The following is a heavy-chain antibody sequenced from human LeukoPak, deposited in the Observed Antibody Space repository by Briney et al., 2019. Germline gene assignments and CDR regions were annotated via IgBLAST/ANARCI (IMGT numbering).Heavy chain of an antibody. CDR2: INPNSGGT. CDR1: GYTFTGYY. J-gene: IGHJ4*02. Sequence: ASVKVSCKASGYTFTGYYMHWVRQAPGQGLEWMGRINPNSGGTNYAQKFQGRVTMTRDTSISTAYMELSRLRSDDTAVYYCARALSYYGSRRYDFDYWGQGTLVTVSS. CDR3: ARALSYYGSRRYDFDY. V-gene: IGHV1-2*06. D-gene: IGHD3-10*01.